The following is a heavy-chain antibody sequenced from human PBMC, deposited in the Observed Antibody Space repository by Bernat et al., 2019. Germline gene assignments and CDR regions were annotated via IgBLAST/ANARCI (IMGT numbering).Heavy chain of an antibody. J-gene: IGHJ3*01. Sequence: QVQLVQSGAEVKKPGASVKVSCKASGYTFTSNGISWVRQAPGQGLEWMGWISTDSGNTNYAQKLQGRLTMTTDTSTSTAYMELGRLISDDTAMYYCARDRGHAFDFWGQGTMVTVSS. CDR3: ARDRGHAFDF. D-gene: IGHD3-10*01. CDR2: ISTDSGNT. V-gene: IGHV1-18*01. CDR1: GYTFTSNG.